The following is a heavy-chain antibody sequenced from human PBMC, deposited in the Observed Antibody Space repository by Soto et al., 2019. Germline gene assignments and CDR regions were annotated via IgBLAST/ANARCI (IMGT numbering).Heavy chain of an antibody. Sequence: GGSLRLSCAASGFTFSSYSMNWVRQAPGKGLEWVSSISSSSSYIYYADSVKGRFTISRDNAKNSLYLQMNSLRAEDTAVYYCARTMGDYGDYDGYYFDYWGQGTLVTVSS. V-gene: IGHV3-21*01. D-gene: IGHD4-17*01. CDR2: ISSSSSYI. J-gene: IGHJ4*02. CDR1: GFTFSSYS. CDR3: ARTMGDYGDYDGYYFDY.